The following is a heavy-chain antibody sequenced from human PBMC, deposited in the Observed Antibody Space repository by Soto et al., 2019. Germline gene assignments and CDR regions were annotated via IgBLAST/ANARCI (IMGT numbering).Heavy chain of an antibody. CDR1: GFPFSTYS. CDR2: INSDASHT. J-gene: IGHJ5*02. Sequence: EVQLVESGGGLVQPGGSLRLSCAASGFPFSTYSMHWIRQVPGKGLEWVSGINSDASHTYYADSVKGRFTISRDNAKNTLQKEMNTLDTEDNSVYYRVRDGRCLTPSCFGNRLAPCGHGSLVTVSS. CDR3: VRDGRCLTPSCFGNRLAP. V-gene: IGHV3-74*01. D-gene: IGHD2-2*01.